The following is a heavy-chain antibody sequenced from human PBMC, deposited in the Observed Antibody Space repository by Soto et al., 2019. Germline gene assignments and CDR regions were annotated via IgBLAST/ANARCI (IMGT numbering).Heavy chain of an antibody. V-gene: IGHV4-30-4*01. CDR1: GGSVSIGDYL. CDR2: IHDSGNT. CDR3: ARARGGDSGDYASLFDR. J-gene: IGHJ5*02. D-gene: IGHD4-17*01. Sequence: SETLSLTCTVFGGSVSIGDYLWSWIRQRPGKGLEWIGYIHDSGNTYYNPSLKSRVTISLDTSKNQFSLKVTSMTAADTAVYFCARARGGDSGDYASLFDRWGQGNPVTVSS.